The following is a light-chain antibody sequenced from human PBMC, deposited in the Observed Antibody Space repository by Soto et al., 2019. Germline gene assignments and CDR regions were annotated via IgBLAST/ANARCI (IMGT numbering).Light chain of an antibody. CDR1: QSVSSN. Sequence: EIVLTQSPATMCVSPGERATLSCRASQSVSSNLAWYQQKPGQAPRVLIYGASTRATGIPARVSGSGSGTEFTLTISSLQSEDFEVDVCPQRGNWPPTFGGGTKVDIK. V-gene: IGKV3-15*01. CDR3: PQRGNWPPT. CDR2: GAS. J-gene: IGKJ4*01.